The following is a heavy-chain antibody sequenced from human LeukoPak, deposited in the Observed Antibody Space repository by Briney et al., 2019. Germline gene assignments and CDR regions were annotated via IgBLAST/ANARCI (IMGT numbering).Heavy chain of an antibody. CDR1: GGSFSGYY. J-gene: IGHJ4*02. CDR3: ARERLSSGWYRITWFDY. CDR2: INHSGST. Sequence: SETLSLTCAVYGGSFSGYYWSWIRQPPGKGLEWIGEINHSGSTNYNPSLKSRVTISVDTSKNQFSLKLSSVTAADTAVYYCARERLSSGWYRITWFDYWGQGTLVTVSS. V-gene: IGHV4-34*01. D-gene: IGHD6-19*01.